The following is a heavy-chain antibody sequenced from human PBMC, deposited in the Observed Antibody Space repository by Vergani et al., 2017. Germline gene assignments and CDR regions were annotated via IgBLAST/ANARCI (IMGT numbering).Heavy chain of an antibody. V-gene: IGHV1-69*08. CDR2: IIPVLGKT. Sequence: QVQLVQSGAEVKKPGSSVKVSCKASGATFRSNTISWVRQVTGQGLEWMGRIIPVLGKTKYAQDFQGRLTITADTSTSTAYMELTSLISQDTAVYYCARDPRGYGGDPEDYYYGMDVWGQGTPVTVSS. J-gene: IGHJ6*02. CDR3: ARDPRGYGGDPEDYYYGMDV. D-gene: IGHD2-21*02. CDR1: GATFRSNT.